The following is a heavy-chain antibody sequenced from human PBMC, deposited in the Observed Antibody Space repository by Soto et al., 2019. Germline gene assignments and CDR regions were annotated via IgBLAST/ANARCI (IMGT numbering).Heavy chain of an antibody. Sequence: PGGSLRLSCAASGFTFSNYAMNWVRQAPGKGLGWLSGISDGGVDTYYADSVKGRFTISRDNSKNTLYLQMTSLRAEDTAVYHCAKDHFGSGSYCFDYQGNRTLVT. D-gene: IGHD3-10*01. CDR1: GFTFSNYA. CDR3: AKDHFGSGSYCFDY. J-gene: IGHJ4*01. V-gene: IGHV3-23*01. CDR2: ISDGGVDT.